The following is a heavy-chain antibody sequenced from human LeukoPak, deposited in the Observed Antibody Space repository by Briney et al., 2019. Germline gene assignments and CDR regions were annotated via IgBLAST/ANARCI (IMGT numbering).Heavy chain of an antibody. CDR1: GYTFTSYG. V-gene: IGHV1-18*01. D-gene: IGHD5-12*01. J-gene: IGHJ5*02. CDR3: ARDPGYSGYDSYWFDP. Sequence: ASVKVSCKASGYTFTSYGSSWVRQAPGQGLEWMGWISAYNGNTKYAQKLQGRVTMTTDTSTSTAYMELRSLRSDDTAVYYCARDPGYSGYDSYWFDPWGQGTLVTVSS. CDR2: ISAYNGNT.